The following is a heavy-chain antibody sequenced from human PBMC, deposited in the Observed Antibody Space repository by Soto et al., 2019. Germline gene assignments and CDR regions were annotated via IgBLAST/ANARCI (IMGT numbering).Heavy chain of an antibody. J-gene: IGHJ3*02. D-gene: IGHD5-12*01. CDR3: AKDNGSGCDWLRVGDASDI. CDR2: ISYDGSNK. Sequence: QVQLVESGGGVVQPGRSLRLSCAASDFTFSSYGMHWVRQAPGKGLEWVAVISYDGSNKYYADSVKGRLTISRDNSKNXLXXQMNSLRGEDTAVYYCAKDNGSGCDWLRVGDASDIWGQGTMVTVSS. CDR1: DFTFSSYG. V-gene: IGHV3-30*18.